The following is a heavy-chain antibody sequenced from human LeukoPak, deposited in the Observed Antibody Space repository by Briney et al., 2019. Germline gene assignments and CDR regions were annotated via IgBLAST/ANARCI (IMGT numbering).Heavy chain of an antibody. V-gene: IGHV3-23*01. CDR3: AKGNDLLRPVYFDY. D-gene: IGHD3-3*01. CDR1: GFAFTSYA. J-gene: IGHJ4*02. Sequence: GGSLRLSCAASGFAFTSYAMTWVRQAPGKGLEWVSTISGSGGTTFYADSVEGRFTISRDNSKNTLYLQMNSLRAEDTAVYYCAKGNDLLRPVYFDYWGQGTLVTVSS. CDR2: ISGSGGTT.